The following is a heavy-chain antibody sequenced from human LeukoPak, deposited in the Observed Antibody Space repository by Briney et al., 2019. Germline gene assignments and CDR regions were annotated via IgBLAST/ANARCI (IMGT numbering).Heavy chain of an antibody. Sequence: PSETLSLTCTVSGDSLSSYYWSWIRQPPGKGLEWIGYIYTSGNTNYNPSLKSRITISVDTSKNQFSLKLGSVTAADTAVYYCARSSDTSGYYYFFDYWGQGTLVTVSS. CDR2: IYTSGNT. V-gene: IGHV4-4*09. CDR1: GDSLSSYY. D-gene: IGHD3-22*01. J-gene: IGHJ4*02. CDR3: ARSSDTSGYYYFFDY.